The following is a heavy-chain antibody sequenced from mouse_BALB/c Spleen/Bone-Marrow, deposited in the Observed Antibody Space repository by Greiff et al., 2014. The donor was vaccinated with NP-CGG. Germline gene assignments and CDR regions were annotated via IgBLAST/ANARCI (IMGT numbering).Heavy chain of an antibody. J-gene: IGHJ3*01. CDR1: GFNIKDTF. Sequence: EVMLEESGADLVKPGASVKLSCTTSGFNIKDTFMHWVKQRPERGLEWIGRIDPASGNTKYDPKFQGKATITADTSSNKVSLQLSGLTSEDTAVYYCAHDAPFTYWGQGTLVTVSA. CDR2: IDPASGNT. V-gene: IGHV14-3*02. D-gene: IGHD2-3*01. CDR3: AHDAPFTY.